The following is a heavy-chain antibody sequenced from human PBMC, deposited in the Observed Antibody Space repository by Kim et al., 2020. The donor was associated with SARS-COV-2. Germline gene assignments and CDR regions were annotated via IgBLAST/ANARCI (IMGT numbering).Heavy chain of an antibody. Sequence: GGSLRLSCETSGFTFTTYCMPWVRQAPGKGLEWVANINHDGSKQYYADSVKGRFTISRDNSKNTQSLQMNSLRAEDTAVYYCAKGRGQTAVEYWGQGTL. J-gene: IGHJ4*02. CDR2: INHDGSKQ. V-gene: IGHV3-30*02. CDR1: GFTFTTYC. CDR3: AKGRGQTAVEY. D-gene: IGHD5-12*01.